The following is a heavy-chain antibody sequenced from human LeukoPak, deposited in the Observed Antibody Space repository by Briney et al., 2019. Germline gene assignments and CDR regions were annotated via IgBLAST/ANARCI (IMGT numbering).Heavy chain of an antibody. CDR1: GYTLTSYG. V-gene: IGHV1-18*01. J-gene: IGHJ4*02. Sequence: ASVKVSCKASGYTLTSYGISWVRQAPGQGLEWMGWISAYNGNTNYAQKLQGRVTMTTDTSTSTAYMELRSLRSDDTAVYYCARLPPRGGNKDYWGQGTLVTVSS. CDR2: ISAYNGNT. CDR3: ARLPPRGGNKDY. D-gene: IGHD2/OR15-2a*01.